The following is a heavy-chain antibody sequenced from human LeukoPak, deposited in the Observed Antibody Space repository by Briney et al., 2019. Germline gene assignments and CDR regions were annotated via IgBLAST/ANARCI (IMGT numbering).Heavy chain of an antibody. CDR2: ISSDGSSK. Sequence: PGRSLRLSCAASGFTFSSYDMHWVRQAPGKGLEWVAVISSDGSSKYYADSVKGRFTISRDNSRNTLYLHMNSLRAEDTAVYYCAKGAYCGGDCHSYFDYWGQGTLVTVSS. J-gene: IGHJ4*02. CDR1: GFTFSSYD. D-gene: IGHD2-21*02. CDR3: AKGAYCGGDCHSYFDY. V-gene: IGHV3-30*18.